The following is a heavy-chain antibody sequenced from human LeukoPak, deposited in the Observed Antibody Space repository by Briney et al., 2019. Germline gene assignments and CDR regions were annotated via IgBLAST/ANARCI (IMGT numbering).Heavy chain of an antibody. V-gene: IGHV4-59*01. CDR1: GGSISSYY. D-gene: IGHD5-18*01. Sequence: SETLSLTGTVSGGSISSYYWSWIRQPPGKGLEWIGYIYYSGSTNYNPSLKSRVTISVDTSKNQFSLKLSSVTAADTAVYYCARGASYEFDYWGQGTLVTVSS. J-gene: IGHJ4*02. CDR3: ARGASYEFDY. CDR2: IYYSGST.